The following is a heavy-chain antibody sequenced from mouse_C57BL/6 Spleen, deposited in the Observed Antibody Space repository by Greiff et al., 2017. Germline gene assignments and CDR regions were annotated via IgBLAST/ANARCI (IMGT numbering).Heavy chain of an antibody. CDR2: IDPSDSYT. D-gene: IGHD2-2*01. Sequence: QVQLQQPGAELVKPGASVKLSCKASGYTFTSYWMQWVKQRPGQGLEWIGEIDPSDSYTNYNQKFKGKATLTVDTSSSTAYMQLSSLTSEDSAVYYCARMVRTYFDVWGTGTTVTVSS. CDR3: ARMVRTYFDV. V-gene: IGHV1-50*01. J-gene: IGHJ1*03. CDR1: GYTFTSYW.